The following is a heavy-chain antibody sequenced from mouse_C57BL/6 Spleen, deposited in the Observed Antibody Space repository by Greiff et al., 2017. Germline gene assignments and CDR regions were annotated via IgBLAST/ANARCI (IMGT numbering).Heavy chain of an antibody. Sequence: VKLMESGPGLVQPSQSLSITCTVSGFSLTSYGVNWVRQSPGKGLEWLGVIWSGGSTDYNAAFINRLSISKDNSKSQVVFKMNSLQADDKSIYYCAREVTGTRVGYAMDYWGQGTSVTVSS. J-gene: IGHJ4*01. CDR1: GFSLTSYG. CDR2: IWSGGST. CDR3: AREVTGTRVGYAMDY. V-gene: IGHV2-2*01. D-gene: IGHD4-1*01.